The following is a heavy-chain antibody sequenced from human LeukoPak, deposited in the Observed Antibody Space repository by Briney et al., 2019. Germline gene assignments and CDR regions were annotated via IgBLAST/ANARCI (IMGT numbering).Heavy chain of an antibody. CDR1: GFTFSSYS. D-gene: IGHD5-18*01. CDR2: ISSSSSYI. J-gene: IGHJ4*02. Sequence: GGSLRLSCAASGFTFSSYSMNWVRQAPGKGLEWVSSISSSSSYIYYADSVKGRFTISRDNAKNSLYLQMNSLRAEDTAVYYCARDAARGHSYGAFRYWGQGTLVTVSS. CDR3: ARDAARGHSYGAFRY. V-gene: IGHV3-21*01.